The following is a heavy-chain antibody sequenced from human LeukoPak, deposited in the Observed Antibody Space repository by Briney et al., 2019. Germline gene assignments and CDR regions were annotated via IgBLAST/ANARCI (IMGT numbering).Heavy chain of an antibody. V-gene: IGHV3-48*04. Sequence: GGSLRLSCAASGFTFSSYSMNWVRQAPGKGLEWVSYISSSSSTIYYADSVKGRFTISRDNAKNSLYLQMNSLRAEDTAVYYCARDWYYYDSSAYSEDYWGQGTLVTVSS. J-gene: IGHJ4*02. CDR2: ISSSSSTI. CDR1: GFTFSSYS. CDR3: ARDWYYYDSSAYSEDY. D-gene: IGHD3-22*01.